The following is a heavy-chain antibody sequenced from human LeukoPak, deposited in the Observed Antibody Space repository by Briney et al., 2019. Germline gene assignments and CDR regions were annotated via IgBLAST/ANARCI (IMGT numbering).Heavy chain of an antibody. CDR3: ARVVSYYGSSYRLLDL. CDR2: ISSSSNYI. Sequence: GGSLRLSCAASGFTFSSYSMNWVRQAPGKGLEWVSSISSSSNYIYYADSVKGRFTISRDNAKKSLYLQMNSLRDEDTAVYYCARVVSYYGSSYRLLDLWGRGTLVTVSS. J-gene: IGHJ2*01. V-gene: IGHV3-21*01. CDR1: GFTFSSYS. D-gene: IGHD3-10*01.